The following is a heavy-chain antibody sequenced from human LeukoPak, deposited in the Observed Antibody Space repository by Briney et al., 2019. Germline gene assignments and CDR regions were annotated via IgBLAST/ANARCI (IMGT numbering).Heavy chain of an antibody. V-gene: IGHV4-34*01. Sequence: SETLSLTCAVYGGSFSGYYWSWTRQPPGKGLEWIGEINHSGSTNYNPSLKSRVTISVDTSKNQFSLKLSSVTAADTAVYYCARQRMFDLWGRGTLVTVSS. J-gene: IGHJ2*01. CDR2: INHSGST. CDR1: GGSFSGYY. CDR3: ARQRMFDL. D-gene: IGHD2-15*01.